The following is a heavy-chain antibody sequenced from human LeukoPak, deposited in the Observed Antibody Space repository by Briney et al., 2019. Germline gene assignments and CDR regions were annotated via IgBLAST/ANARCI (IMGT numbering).Heavy chain of an antibody. J-gene: IGHJ4*02. V-gene: IGHV4-39*01. CDR3: ASRPAGTWFVY. CDR1: GGSISSSSYY. D-gene: IGHD6-19*01. CDR2: IYYSGST. Sequence: PSETLSLTCTVSGGSISSSSYYWGWIRQPPGKGLEWIGSIYYSGSTYYNPSLKSRVTISVDTSKNQFSLKLSSVTAADTAVYYCASRPAGTWFVYWGQGTLVTVPS.